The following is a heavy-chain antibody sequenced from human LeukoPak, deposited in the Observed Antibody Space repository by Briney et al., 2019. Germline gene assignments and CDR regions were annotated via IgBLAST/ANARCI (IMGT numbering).Heavy chain of an antibody. Sequence: PSETLSLTXTVSGGSISSYYWSWIRQPPGKGLEWIGYIYYSGSTNYNPSLKSRVTISVDTSKNQFSLKLSSVTAADTAVYYCARGYSSANWFDPWGQGTLVTVSS. D-gene: IGHD6-25*01. J-gene: IGHJ5*02. CDR3: ARGYSSANWFDP. V-gene: IGHV4-59*01. CDR2: IYYSGST. CDR1: GGSISSYY.